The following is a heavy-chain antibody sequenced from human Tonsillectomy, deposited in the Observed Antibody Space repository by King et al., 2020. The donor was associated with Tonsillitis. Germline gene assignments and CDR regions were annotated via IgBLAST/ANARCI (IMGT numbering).Heavy chain of an antibody. CDR1: GGSFSINY. CDR2: INHSGST. V-gene: IGHV4-34*01. Sequence: VQLQQWGAGLLKPSETLSLTCAVYGGSFSINYWSWIRQPPGKGLEWIGEINHSGSTNYNPSLKSRVTISVDTSKNQFSLKLSSVTAADTALYFCARRAVSPALYYYMDVWGKGTSVTVSS. D-gene: IGHD5/OR15-5a*01. CDR3: ARRAVSPALYYYMDV. J-gene: IGHJ6*03.